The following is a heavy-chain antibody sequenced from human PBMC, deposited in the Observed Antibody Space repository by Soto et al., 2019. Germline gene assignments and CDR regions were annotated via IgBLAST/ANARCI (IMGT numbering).Heavy chain of an antibody. D-gene: IGHD3-16*02. J-gene: IGHJ6*02. Sequence: VQVVQSEAEAKQPGSSVKLSCKVSGVTFSNAAFSWVRQAPGQGLEWMGGIIPIFGGAKYAQKFQARVNITAVEITVIVYREVSSLRLDVTAVYFCARDGEYRYQARNTEYFGMDVWGQGTTVTVSS. CDR3: ARDGEYRYQARNTEYFGMDV. CDR2: IIPIFGGA. CDR1: GVTFSNAA. V-gene: IGHV1-69*01.